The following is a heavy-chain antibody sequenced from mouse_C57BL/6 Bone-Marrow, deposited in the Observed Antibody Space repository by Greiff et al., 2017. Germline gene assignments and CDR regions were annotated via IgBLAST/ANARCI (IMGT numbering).Heavy chain of an antibody. CDR1: GYTFTSYW. CDR2: IDPSDSYT. Sequence: QVQLQQPGAELVRPGTSVKLSCKASGYTFTSYWMHWVKQRPGQGLEWIGVIDPSDSYTNYNQKFKGKATLTVDTSSSTAYMQLSSLTSEDSAVYYCARRGPFAYWGQGTLVTGSA. J-gene: IGHJ3*01. CDR3: ARRGPFAY. V-gene: IGHV1-59*01.